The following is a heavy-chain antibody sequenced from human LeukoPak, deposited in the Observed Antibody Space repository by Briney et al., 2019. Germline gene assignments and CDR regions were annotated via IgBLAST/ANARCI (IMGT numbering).Heavy chain of an antibody. CDR3: VGGHDLEFEF. CDR2: ISSSGSTI. CDR1: GFTFSSYE. Sequence: GGSLRLSCAASGFTFSSYEMNWVRQAPGKGLEWVSYISSSGSTIYYADSVKGRFTISRDSSKNTVFLHMSGLRDDDTAVYYCVGGHDLEFEFGGQGTLVIVSS. D-gene: IGHD3-10*01. J-gene: IGHJ4*02. V-gene: IGHV3-48*03.